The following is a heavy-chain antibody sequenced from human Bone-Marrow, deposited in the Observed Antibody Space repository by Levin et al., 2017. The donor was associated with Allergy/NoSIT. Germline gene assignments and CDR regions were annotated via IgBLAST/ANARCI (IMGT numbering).Heavy chain of an antibody. D-gene: IGHD5-18*01. CDR1: GFSVISNS. Sequence: QPGESLKISCAASGFSVISNSMSWVRQAPGKGLEWVSVIYSGGSTYFADSVKGRLTISRDSSENTLYLQMNSLTAEDAAVYYCARGSGFSYGSFYYYMDVWGKGTTVTVSS. J-gene: IGHJ6*03. V-gene: IGHV3-66*01. CDR3: ARGSGFSYGSFYYYMDV. CDR2: IYSGGST.